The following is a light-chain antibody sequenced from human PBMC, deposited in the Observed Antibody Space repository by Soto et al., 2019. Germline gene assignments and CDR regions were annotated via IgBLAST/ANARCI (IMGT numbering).Light chain of an antibody. CDR1: RYNIGSNT. J-gene: IGLJ3*02. V-gene: IGLV1-44*01. CDR2: RDH. CDR3: SSYTSSSTV. Sequence: QSVLTQPPSASGTPGQRVTISCSGSRYNIGSNTVNWYQQVPGTAPRLLIHRDHQRPSGVPDRFSGSKSGTSASLAISGLQSEDEADYYCSSYTSSSTVFGGGTKLTVL.